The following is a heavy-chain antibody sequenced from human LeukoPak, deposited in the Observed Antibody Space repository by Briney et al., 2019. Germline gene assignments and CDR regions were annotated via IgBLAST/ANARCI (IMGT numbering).Heavy chain of an antibody. J-gene: IGHJ4*02. CDR2: IYYSGST. CDR3: ARLSIYYFDY. CDR1: GGSISGYY. D-gene: IGHD2/OR15-2a*01. Sequence: SETLSLTCTVAGGSISGYYWSWIRQPPGKGLEWIGNIYYSGSTYYNPSLESRVTISVDTSKNQFSLNLTSVTAADTAVYFCARLSIYYFDYWGQGTLVTVSS. V-gene: IGHV4-39*01.